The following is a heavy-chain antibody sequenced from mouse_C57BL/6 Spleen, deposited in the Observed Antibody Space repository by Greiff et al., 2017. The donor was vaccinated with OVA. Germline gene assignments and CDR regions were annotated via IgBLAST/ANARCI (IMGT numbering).Heavy chain of an antibody. V-gene: IGHV1-82*01. J-gene: IGHJ3*01. CDR2: IYPGDGDT. CDR1: GYAFSSSW. D-gene: IGHD1-1*01. Sequence: VQGVESGPELVKPGASVKISCKASGYAFSSSWMNWVKQRPGKGLEWIGRIYPGDGDTNYNGKFKGKATLTADKSSSTAYMQLSSLTSEDSAVYFCASFTTVEFAYWGQGTLVTVSA. CDR3: ASFTTVEFAY.